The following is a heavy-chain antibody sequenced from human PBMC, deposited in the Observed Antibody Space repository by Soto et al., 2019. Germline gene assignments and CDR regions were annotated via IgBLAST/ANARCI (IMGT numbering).Heavy chain of an antibody. Sequence: EVQLLESGGGLIQPGGSLRLSCAASGFTFSSYAMSWVRQAPGKGREWVSAMSGSGGGTYYADSVKGRFTISRDNSKNTLYLQMNRLRAEDTAVYYCARDRGAVAAPAAYWGQGTLVTVSS. CDR1: GFTFSSYA. D-gene: IGHD6-19*01. V-gene: IGHV3-23*01. J-gene: IGHJ4*02. CDR3: ARDRGAVAAPAAY. CDR2: MSGSGGGT.